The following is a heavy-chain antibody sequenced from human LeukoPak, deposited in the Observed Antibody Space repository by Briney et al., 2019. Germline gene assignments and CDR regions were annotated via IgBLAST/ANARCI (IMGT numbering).Heavy chain of an antibody. V-gene: IGHV3-21*03. J-gene: IGHJ6*02. Sequence: KPGGSLRLSCAASGFTFSSYSMNWVRQAPGKGLEWVSSISSSSSYIYYADSVKGRFTTSRDNAKNSLYLQMNGLRAEDTAVYSCARSGMPVWGQGTTVTVSS. CDR3: ARSGMPV. CDR1: GFTFSSYS. CDR2: ISSSSSYI.